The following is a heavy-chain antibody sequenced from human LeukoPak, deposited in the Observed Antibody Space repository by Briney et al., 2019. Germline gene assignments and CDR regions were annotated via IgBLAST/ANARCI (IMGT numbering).Heavy chain of an antibody. Sequence: GASVKVSCKASGYTFTGYYMHWVRQAPGQGLEWMGWINPNSGGTNYAQKFQGRVTMTRDTSISTAYVELSRLRSDDTAVYYCARARGYCSGGSCYLRDYWGQGTLVTVSS. D-gene: IGHD2-15*01. CDR2: INPNSGGT. J-gene: IGHJ4*02. V-gene: IGHV1-2*02. CDR3: ARARGYCSGGSCYLRDY. CDR1: GYTFTGYY.